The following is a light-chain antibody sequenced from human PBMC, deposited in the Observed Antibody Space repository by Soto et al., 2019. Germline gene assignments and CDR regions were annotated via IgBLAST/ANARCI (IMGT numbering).Light chain of an antibody. CDR1: QDIRVD. CDR2: AAS. J-gene: IGKJ2*01. Sequence: AIQMTQSPPSLSASVGDRVIITCRASQDIRVDVGWLQQRPGHAPNLLIYAASTLHTGVPSTFKGSGSGTDFTLTINDLQHEDVATYFCLQDYDFPYTFGPGPKVDIK. CDR3: LQDYDFPYT. V-gene: IGKV1-6*01.